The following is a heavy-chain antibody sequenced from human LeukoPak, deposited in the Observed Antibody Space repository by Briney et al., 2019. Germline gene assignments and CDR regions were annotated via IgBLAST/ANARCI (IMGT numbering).Heavy chain of an antibody. CDR3: ARGAPPSSYSSVWYGDY. CDR2: INSDGSST. CDR1: GFTFSSYW. D-gene: IGHD6-19*01. J-gene: IGHJ4*02. Sequence: GGSLRLSCAASGFTFSSYWMHWVRQAPGKGLVWVSRINSDGSSTSYADSVKGRFTISRDNAKNTLYLQMNSLRAEDTAVYYCARGAPPSSYSSVWYGDYWGQGTLVTVSS. V-gene: IGHV3-74*01.